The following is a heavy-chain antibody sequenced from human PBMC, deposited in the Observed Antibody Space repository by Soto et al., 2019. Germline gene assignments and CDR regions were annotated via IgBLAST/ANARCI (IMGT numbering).Heavy chain of an antibody. CDR2: ISYDGSNK. J-gene: IGHJ2*01. CDR3: AKDLSSGYFRRGNWYFDL. CDR1: GFTFSSYG. D-gene: IGHD3-22*01. V-gene: IGHV3-30*18. Sequence: QVQLVESGGGVVQPGRSLRLSCAASGFTFSSYGMHWVRQAPGKGLEWVAVISYDGSNKYYADSVKGRFTISRDNSKNTLYLQMNSLRAEDTAVYYCAKDLSSGYFRRGNWYFDLWGRGTLVTVSS.